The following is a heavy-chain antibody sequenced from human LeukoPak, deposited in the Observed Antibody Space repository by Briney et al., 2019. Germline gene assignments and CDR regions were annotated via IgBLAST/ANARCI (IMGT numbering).Heavy chain of an antibody. Sequence: KPGGSLRLSCAASGFTFSSYSMNWVRQAPGKGLEWVSSISSSSSYIYYADSVKGRFTISRDNAKNSLYLQMNSLRAEDTAVYYCARDTPPYCSSTSCYRGYYYYYMDVWGKGTTVTVSS. V-gene: IGHV3-21*01. CDR2: ISSSSSYI. D-gene: IGHD2-2*02. CDR1: GFTFSSYS. CDR3: ARDTPPYCSSTSCYRGYYYYYMDV. J-gene: IGHJ6*03.